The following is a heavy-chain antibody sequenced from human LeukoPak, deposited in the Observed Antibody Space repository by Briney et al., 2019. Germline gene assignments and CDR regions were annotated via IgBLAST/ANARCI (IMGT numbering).Heavy chain of an antibody. Sequence: SETLSLTCTVSGGSISSYYWSWIRQPPGKGLEWIGYIYYSGSTNYNPSLKSRVTISVDTSKNQFSLKLSSVTAADTAVYYCARGLYDILTGYYSGLDYRGQGTLVTVSS. V-gene: IGHV4-59*01. J-gene: IGHJ4*02. D-gene: IGHD3-9*01. CDR3: ARGLYDILTGYYSGLDY. CDR1: GGSISSYY. CDR2: IYYSGST.